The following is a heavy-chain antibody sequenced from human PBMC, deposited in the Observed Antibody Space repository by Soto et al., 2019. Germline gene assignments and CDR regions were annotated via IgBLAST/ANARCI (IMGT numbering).Heavy chain of an antibody. J-gene: IGHJ5*02. Sequence: GGSLRLSCAASGFTFSSYGMHWVRQAPGKGLEWVAVISYDGSNKYYADSVKGRFTISRDNSKNTLYLQMNSLRAEDTAVYYCAMLAVAGSNWFDPWGQGTLVTVSS. CDR1: GFTFSSYG. V-gene: IGHV3-30*03. CDR2: ISYDGSNK. CDR3: AMLAVAGSNWFDP. D-gene: IGHD6-19*01.